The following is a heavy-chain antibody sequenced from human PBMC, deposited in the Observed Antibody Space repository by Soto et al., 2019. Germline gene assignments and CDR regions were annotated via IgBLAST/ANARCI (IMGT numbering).Heavy chain of an antibody. D-gene: IGHD1-26*01. CDR2: IMPGRSHI. J-gene: IGHJ3*02. CDR3: AIEKVGPTSIHVFDI. CDR1: GFSFSIYS. V-gene: IGHV3-48*01. Sequence: EVQLVESGGGLVQPGGSLRLTCAASGFSFSIYSMNWVRQAPGKGLEWVSYIMPGRSHIFYADSVKGRFTISRDTAKNSLYLQMNSLRAEDTAVYYCAIEKVGPTSIHVFDIWGQGTMVTVSS.